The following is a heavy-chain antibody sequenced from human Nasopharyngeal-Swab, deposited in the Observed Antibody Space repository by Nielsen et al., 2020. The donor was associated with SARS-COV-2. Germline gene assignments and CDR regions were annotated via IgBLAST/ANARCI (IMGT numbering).Heavy chain of an antibody. D-gene: IGHD3-22*01. CDR3: AREYQSTYYYVSSGPIYDAFDI. CDR1: GGPISSYY. J-gene: IGHJ3*02. CDR2: IYYSGST. V-gene: IGHV4-59*01. Sequence: SDTLSLTCTLSGGPISSYYWSWIRQPPGKGLEWIGYIYYSGSTNYNPSLKSRVTISVDTSKNQFSLKLSSVTAADTAVYYCAREYQSTYYYVSSGPIYDAFDIWGQGTMVTVSS.